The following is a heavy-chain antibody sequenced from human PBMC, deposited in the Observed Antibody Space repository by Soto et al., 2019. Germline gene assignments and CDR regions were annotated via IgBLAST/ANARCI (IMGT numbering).Heavy chain of an antibody. CDR1: GFIFSTYG. Sequence: PGGSLRLSCAASGFIFSTYGMHWVRQAPGKGLEWVALISFDRRQKYYAESLKGRFTISRDNSKDMLYLEVNSLRAEDTAVYYCAKDESRYCTDSSCYPTDYWGQGTQVTVSS. CDR2: ISFDRRQK. J-gene: IGHJ4*02. D-gene: IGHD2-15*01. CDR3: AKDESRYCTDSSCYPTDY. V-gene: IGHV3-30*18.